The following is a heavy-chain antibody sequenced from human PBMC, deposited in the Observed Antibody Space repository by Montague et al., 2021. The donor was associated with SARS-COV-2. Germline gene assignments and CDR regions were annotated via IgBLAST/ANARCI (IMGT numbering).Heavy chain of an antibody. CDR3: ARDQAAKISFKGAFDI. Sequence: SETLSLTCTVSGGSISSYYWNWIRETPWKGLEWFGYIYYSVTTNYNPSLKSRVTISLDTPKNQFSLNLNSVTAADTAIYYCARDQAAKISFKGAFDIWGQGRMVTVSS. CDR1: GGSISSYY. V-gene: IGHV4-59*01. J-gene: IGHJ3*02. D-gene: IGHD3-3*01. CDR2: IYYSVTT.